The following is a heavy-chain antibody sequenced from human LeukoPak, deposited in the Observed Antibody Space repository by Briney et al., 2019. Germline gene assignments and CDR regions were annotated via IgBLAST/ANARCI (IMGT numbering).Heavy chain of an antibody. CDR1: GGSISSYY. CDR3: AGFSGWDFDY. D-gene: IGHD6-19*01. CDR2: IYYSGST. V-gene: IGHV4-59*01. Sequence: SETLSLTCTVSGGSISSYYWSWIRQPPGKGLEWIGYIYYSGSTNYNPSLKSRVTISVDTSKNQFSLKLSSVTAADTAVYYCAGFSGWDFDYWGQGTLVTVSS. J-gene: IGHJ4*02.